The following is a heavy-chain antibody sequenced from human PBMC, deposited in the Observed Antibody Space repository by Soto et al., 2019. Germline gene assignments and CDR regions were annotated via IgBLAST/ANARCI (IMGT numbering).Heavy chain of an antibody. CDR1: GADINTYS. Sequence: SETLSRTCSVSGADINTYSCTWFRHPTGKGLEWIGRIYTSASINYNPSLRGRVTLSVDTSTNQVSLKLASVTAADKAVYYCARDREAGYNFYYGMDVWGQGTTVTVSS. J-gene: IGHJ6*02. V-gene: IGHV4-4*07. D-gene: IGHD6-19*01. CDR3: ARDREAGYNFYYGMDV. CDR2: IYTSASI.